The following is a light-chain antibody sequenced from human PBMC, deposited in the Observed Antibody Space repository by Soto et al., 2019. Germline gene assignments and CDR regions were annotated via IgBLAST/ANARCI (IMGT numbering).Light chain of an antibody. CDR1: KLGDKY. V-gene: IGLV3-1*01. J-gene: IGLJ1*01. Sequence: SSDLTQPPSVSVSLGQTASITCSGDKLGDKYACWYQEKPGQSPVLVIYQDSKRPSGIPERFSGSNSGNTATLTISGTQAMDEADYYCQAWDSSTASYVFGPGTKLTVL. CDR3: QAWDSSTASYV. CDR2: QDS.